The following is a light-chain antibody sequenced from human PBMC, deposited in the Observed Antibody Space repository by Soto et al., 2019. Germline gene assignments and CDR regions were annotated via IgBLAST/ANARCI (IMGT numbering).Light chain of an antibody. CDR3: SSYTSGSALYV. Sequence: QSALTQPASVSGSPGQSITISCTGTSRDVGGYNSVSWYQQHPGKAPKLMIYEVTNRPSGGSNRFSGSKSGNTASLTISGLQAEDEADYYCSSYTSGSALYVFGTGTKVTVL. CDR1: SRDVGGYNS. J-gene: IGLJ1*01. V-gene: IGLV2-14*01. CDR2: EVT.